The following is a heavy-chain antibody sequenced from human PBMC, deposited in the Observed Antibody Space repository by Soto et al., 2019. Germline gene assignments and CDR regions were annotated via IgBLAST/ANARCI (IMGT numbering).Heavy chain of an antibody. V-gene: IGHV5-51*01. J-gene: IGHJ6*02. D-gene: IGHD3-22*01. CDR1: GYTFTNYW. Sequence: PGESLKISCEASGYTFTNYWIAWVRQVPGRGLEWMGIIYPDDSDTRYSPSFQGQVTISADKSIPTAYLQWGSLKASDTAMYYCVRDSSQRAVWGQGTTVTVSS. CDR3: VRDSSQRAV. CDR2: IYPDDSDT.